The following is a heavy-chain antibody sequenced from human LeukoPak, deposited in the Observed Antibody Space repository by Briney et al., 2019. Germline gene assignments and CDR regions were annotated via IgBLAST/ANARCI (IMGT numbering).Heavy chain of an antibody. CDR3: AKDISGSSWYPYYYYGMDV. CDR1: GFTFSSYS. V-gene: IGHV3-9*01. CDR2: ISWNSGSI. Sequence: GGSLRLSCAASGFTFSSYSMNWVRQAPGKGLEWVSGISWNSGSIGYADSVKGRFTISRDNAKNSLYLQMNSLRAEDTALYYCAKDISGSSWYPYYYYGMDVWGQGTTVTVSS. D-gene: IGHD6-13*01. J-gene: IGHJ6*02.